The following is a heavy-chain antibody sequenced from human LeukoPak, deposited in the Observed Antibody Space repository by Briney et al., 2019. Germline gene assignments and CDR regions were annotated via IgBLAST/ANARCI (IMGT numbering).Heavy chain of an antibody. CDR1: GFSSRTYA. D-gene: IGHD6-6*01. Sequence: GGSLRLSCEASGFSSRTYAMSWVRQAPGKGLGWVSAISDSGGNTYHADSVKGRVTLSRDNSTNTWFLQMNSLRVEDTAVYYCAKGSRSSRPYYFDFWGQGTLVTVSS. CDR3: AKGSRSSRPYYFDF. CDR2: ISDSGGNT. V-gene: IGHV3-23*01. J-gene: IGHJ4*02.